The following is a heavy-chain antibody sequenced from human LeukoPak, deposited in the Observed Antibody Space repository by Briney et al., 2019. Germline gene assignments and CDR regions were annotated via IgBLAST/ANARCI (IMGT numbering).Heavy chain of an antibody. CDR1: GDSVSSNSAA. Sequence: SQTPSLTCAISGDSVSSNSAAWNWIRQSPSRGLEWLGRTYYRYKWYNDYAVSVKSRITINPDTSKNQFSLQLNSVTPEDTAVYYCARDRGLVAAADPYYYYYYMDVWGKGTTVTISS. V-gene: IGHV6-1*01. CDR3: ARDRGLVAAADPYYYYYYMDV. D-gene: IGHD6-13*01. CDR2: TYYRYKWYN. J-gene: IGHJ6*03.